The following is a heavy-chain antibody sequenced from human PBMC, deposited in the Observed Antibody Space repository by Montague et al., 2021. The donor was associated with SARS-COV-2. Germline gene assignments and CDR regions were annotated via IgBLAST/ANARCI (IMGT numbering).Heavy chain of an antibody. D-gene: IGHD2-21*01. CDR2: IHPYGDI. CDR3: AIGGDSAKCGI. J-gene: IGHJ3*02. CDR1: GDSVTKRY. Sequence: SETLSLTCTVSGDSVTKRYLSWVRQAAGKGLEWIGFIHPYGDIHYNASLKSRVILSRDASKNQFSLTLTSVTAADTAVYYCAIGGDSAKCGIWGRGTLVTVSS. V-gene: IGHV4-4*07.